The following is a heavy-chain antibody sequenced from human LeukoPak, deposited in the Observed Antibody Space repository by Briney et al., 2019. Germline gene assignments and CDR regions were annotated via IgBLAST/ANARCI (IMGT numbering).Heavy chain of an antibody. CDR1: GGTFSSYA. V-gene: IGHV1-69*05. D-gene: IGHD2-8*01. J-gene: IGHJ4*02. CDR2: IIPIFGTA. Sequence: SVKVSCKASGGTFSSYAISWVRQAPGQGLEWMGGIIPIFGTASYAQKFQGRVTMTRDMSTSTVYMELSSLRSEDTAVYYCARDNDFDYWGQGTLVTVSS. CDR3: ARDNDFDY.